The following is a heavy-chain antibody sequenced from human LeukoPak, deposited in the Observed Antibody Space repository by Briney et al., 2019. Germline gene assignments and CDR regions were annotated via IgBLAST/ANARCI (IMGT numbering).Heavy chain of an antibody. J-gene: IGHJ4*02. CDR2: INPNSGGT. CDR3: AREKLDYYGLMDV. CDR1: GYTFTGYY. V-gene: IGHV1-2*04. D-gene: IGHD3-10*01. Sequence: GASVKVSCKASGYTFTGYYMHWVRQAPGQGLEWMGWINPNSGGTNYAQKFQGWVTMTRDTSISTAYMELSRLRSDDTAVYYCAREKLDYYGLMDVWGQGTLVTVSS.